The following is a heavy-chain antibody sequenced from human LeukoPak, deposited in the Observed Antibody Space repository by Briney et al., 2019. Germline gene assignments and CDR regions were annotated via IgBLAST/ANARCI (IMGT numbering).Heavy chain of an antibody. CDR2: ISSSSSYI. CDR1: TFSFSDFW. J-gene: IGHJ3*02. D-gene: IGHD2-15*01. V-gene: IGHV3-21*01. CDR3: ARETYCSGGSCYKGNAFDI. Sequence: GGSLRLSCAASTFSFSDFWMSWVRQAPGKGLEWVSSISSSSSYIYYADSVKGRFTISRDNAKNSLYLQMNSLRADDTAVYYCARETYCSGGSCYKGNAFDIWGQGTMVTVSS.